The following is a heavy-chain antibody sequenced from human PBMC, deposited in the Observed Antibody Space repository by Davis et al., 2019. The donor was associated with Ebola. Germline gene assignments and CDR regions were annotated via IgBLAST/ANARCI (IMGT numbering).Heavy chain of an antibody. CDR2: IYYSGST. CDR1: GGSFRGYY. CDR3: ARFKGYDSGGYSYYHYYYGMDV. Sequence: SETLSLTCAVYGGSFRGYYWNWIRQPPGKGLEWIGHIYYSGSTNYNPSLKSRVTISVATSKNQVSLRLSSVTAADTAVYYCARFKGYDSGGYSYYHYYYGMDVWGQGTTVTVSS. V-gene: IGHV4-59*01. D-gene: IGHD3-22*01. J-gene: IGHJ6*02.